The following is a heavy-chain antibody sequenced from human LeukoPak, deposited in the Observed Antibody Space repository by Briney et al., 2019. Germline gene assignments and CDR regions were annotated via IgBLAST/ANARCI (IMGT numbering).Heavy chain of an antibody. D-gene: IGHD6-13*01. V-gene: IGHV1-69*13. CDR3: ARSGGEGDSSWYDY. J-gene: IGHJ4*02. CDR2: IIPIFGTA. CDR1: GGTFSSYA. Sequence: ASVKVSCKASGGTFSSYAISWVRQAPGQGLEWMGGIIPIFGTADYAQKFQGRVTITADESTSTAYMELSSLRSEDTAVYYCARSGGEGDSSWYDYWGQGTLVTVSS.